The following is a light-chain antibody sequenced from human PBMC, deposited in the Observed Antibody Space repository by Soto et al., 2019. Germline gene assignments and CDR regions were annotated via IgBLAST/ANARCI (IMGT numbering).Light chain of an antibody. CDR3: ESWDNNTRV. Sequence: QSVLTQSSSASASLGSSVKLTCTLSSGHSFYIIAWHQQQPGKAPRYLMKLEGSGSYNKGSGVPDRFSGSSSGADRYLTISNLQSEDEADYYCESWDNNTRVFGGGTTLTVL. CDR1: SGHSFYI. CDR2: LEGSGSY. J-gene: IGLJ3*02. V-gene: IGLV4-60*03.